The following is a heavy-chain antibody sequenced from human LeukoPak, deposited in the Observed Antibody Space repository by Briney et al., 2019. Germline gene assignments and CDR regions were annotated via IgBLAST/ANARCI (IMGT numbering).Heavy chain of an antibody. Sequence: ASVKVSCKACVYTFTGYYMHCVRQDPGQGLEWMGGIDPNSGGTNYAQKFQGRVTMTRDTSISTAYMVLNRLRSDDTAVYSCAREYYYSSGNYYNRIDYWGQGTLVTVSS. CDR2: IDPNSGGT. CDR3: AREYYYSSGNYYNRIDY. CDR1: VYTFTGYY. J-gene: IGHJ4*02. V-gene: IGHV1-2*02. D-gene: IGHD3-10*01.